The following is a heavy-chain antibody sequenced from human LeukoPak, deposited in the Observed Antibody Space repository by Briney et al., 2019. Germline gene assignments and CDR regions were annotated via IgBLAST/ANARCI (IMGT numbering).Heavy chain of an antibody. CDR1: GFTVSSYY. V-gene: IGHV3-53*01. CDR2: IYTGVGR. J-gene: IGHJ3*02. Sequence: GGSLRLSCAASGFTVSSYYMNWVRQAPGKELEWVSVIYTGVGRYYADSVRGRFTISRDTSKNMVFLQMNSLRVEDTAVYYCARTGVEGELLVSPQAFDIWGQGTMVTVSS. D-gene: IGHD1-26*01. CDR3: ARTGVEGELLVSPQAFDI.